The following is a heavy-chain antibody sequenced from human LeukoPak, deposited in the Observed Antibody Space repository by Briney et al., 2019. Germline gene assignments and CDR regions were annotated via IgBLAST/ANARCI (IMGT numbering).Heavy chain of an antibody. V-gene: IGHV3-23*01. CDR2: ISGSGGST. CDR3: AKSAGVDTAMFY. D-gene: IGHD5-18*01. J-gene: IGHJ4*02. CDR1: GFTFSSYA. Sequence: SGGSLRLSCAASGFTFSSYAMSWVRQAPGKGLEWVSAISGSGGSTYYADSVKGRFTISRDNSKNTLYQQMNSLRAEDTAVYYCAKSAGVDTAMFYWGQGTLVTVSS.